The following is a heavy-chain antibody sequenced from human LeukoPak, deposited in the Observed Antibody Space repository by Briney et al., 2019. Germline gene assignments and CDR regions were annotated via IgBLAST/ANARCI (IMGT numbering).Heavy chain of an antibody. CDR1: GYTFTSYA. V-gene: IGHV1-3*01. CDR2: INAGNGNT. CDR3: ARKAIVGYWDDSSGYYSYFDY. Sequence: ASVNVSCKASGYTFTSYAMHWVRQAPGQRLEWMGWINAGNGNTKYSQKFQGRVTITRDTSASTAYMELSSLRSEDTVVYYCARKAIVGYWDDSSGYYSYFDYWGQGTLVTVSS. D-gene: IGHD3-22*01. J-gene: IGHJ4*02.